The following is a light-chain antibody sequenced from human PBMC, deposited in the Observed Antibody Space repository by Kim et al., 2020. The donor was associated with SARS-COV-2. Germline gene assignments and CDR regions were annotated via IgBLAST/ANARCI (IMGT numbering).Light chain of an antibody. CDR3: LLYYGGTHSWV. V-gene: IGLV7-43*01. Sequence: QAVVTQESSLTVSPGGTATLTCASSTGAVTSGYYPSWFQQKPGQATRPLIYGTNNKHSWTPARFSASLLGGKAALTLSGVQPEDEAEYYCLLYYGGTHSWVFGGGTKVTVL. CDR1: TGAVTSGYY. J-gene: IGLJ3*02. CDR2: GTN.